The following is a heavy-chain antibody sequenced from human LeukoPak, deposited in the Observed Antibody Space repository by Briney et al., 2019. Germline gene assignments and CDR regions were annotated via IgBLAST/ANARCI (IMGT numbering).Heavy chain of an antibody. CDR2: INPNSGGT. CDR3: ARGPRSSGSYRNAFDI. V-gene: IGHV1-2*02. D-gene: IGHD1-26*01. Sequence: ASVKVSCKASGYTFTGYYMHWVRQAPGQGLEWMGWINPNSGGTNYAQKFQGRVTMTRDTSISTAYMELSRLRSDDTAVYYCARGPRSSGSYRNAFDIWGQGTMVTVSS. J-gene: IGHJ3*02. CDR1: GYTFTGYY.